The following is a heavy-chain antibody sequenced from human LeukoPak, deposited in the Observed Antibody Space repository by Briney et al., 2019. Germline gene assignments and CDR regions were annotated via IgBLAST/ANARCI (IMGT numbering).Heavy chain of an antibody. D-gene: IGHD6-19*01. CDR1: GYTFTSYD. V-gene: IGHV1-8*01. CDR3: ARVPGIAVAGTSRGKYYFDY. Sequence: ASVKVSCKASGYTFTSYDINWVRQATGQGLEWMGWMNPNCGNTGYAQKLQGRVTMTTDTSTSTAYMELRSLRSDDTAVYYCARVPGIAVAGTSRGKYYFDYWGQGTLVTVSS. J-gene: IGHJ4*02. CDR2: MNPNCGNT.